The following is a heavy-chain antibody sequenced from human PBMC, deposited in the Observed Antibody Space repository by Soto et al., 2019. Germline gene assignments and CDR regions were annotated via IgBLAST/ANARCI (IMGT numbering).Heavy chain of an antibody. D-gene: IGHD6-13*01. CDR1: GFTFSSYA. V-gene: IGHV3-30-3*01. Sequence: GGSLRLSCAASGFTFSSYAMHWVRQAPGKGLEWVAVISYDGSNKYYADSVKGRFTISRDNSKNTLYLQMNSLRAEDTAVYYCARDRGFIAAALDYWGQGTLVTVS. J-gene: IGHJ4*02. CDR2: ISYDGSNK. CDR3: ARDRGFIAAALDY.